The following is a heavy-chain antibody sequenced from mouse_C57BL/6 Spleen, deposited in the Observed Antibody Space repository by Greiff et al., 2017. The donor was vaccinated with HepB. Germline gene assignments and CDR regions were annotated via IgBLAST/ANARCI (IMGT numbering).Heavy chain of an antibody. CDR1: GFTFSSYA. J-gene: IGHJ3*01. CDR2: ISDGGSYT. D-gene: IGHD1-1*01. V-gene: IGHV5-4*01. CDR3: ARDGGYGSSYGFAY. Sequence: EVMLVESGGGLVKPGGSLKLSCAASGFTFSSYAMSWVRQTPEKRLEWVATISDGGSYTYYPDNVKGRFTISRDNAKNNLYLQMSHLKSEDTAMYYCARDGGYGSSYGFAYWGQGTLVTVSA.